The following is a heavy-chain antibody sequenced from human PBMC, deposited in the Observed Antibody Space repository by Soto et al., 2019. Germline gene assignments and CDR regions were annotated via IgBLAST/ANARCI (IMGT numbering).Heavy chain of an antibody. CDR2: INSDGSHT. Sequence: DVQLVESGGGAVQPGGSLRLSCAASGFSFNIYWMHWVRQVPGKGLVWLARINSDGSHTIYVDSVKGRFTISRDNAKNTVFLQMDSLRDEDTGVYYCAGGMAGLDVWGQGTTVTVSS. CDR3: AGGMAGLDV. V-gene: IGHV3-74*01. J-gene: IGHJ6*02. CDR1: GFSFNIYW.